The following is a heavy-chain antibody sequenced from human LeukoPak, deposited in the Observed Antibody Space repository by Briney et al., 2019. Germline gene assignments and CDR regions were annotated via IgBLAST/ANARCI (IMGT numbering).Heavy chain of an antibody. J-gene: IGHJ5*02. D-gene: IGHD3-3*01. V-gene: IGHV3-23*01. Sequence: GGSLRLSCAASGFTFSSYAMSWVRQAPGKGLEWVSAISGSGGSTYYADSVKGRFTISRDNSKNTLYLQMNSLRAEDTAVYYCAKAFRVLRFLEWSTVRFDPWGQGTLVTVSS. CDR2: ISGSGGST. CDR3: AKAFRVLRFLEWSTVRFDP. CDR1: GFTFSSYA.